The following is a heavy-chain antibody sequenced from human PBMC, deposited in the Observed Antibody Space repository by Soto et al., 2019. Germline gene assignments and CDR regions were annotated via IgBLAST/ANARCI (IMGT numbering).Heavy chain of an antibody. CDR2: ITIVTGNT. V-gene: IGHV3-48*02. J-gene: IGHJ4*01. Sequence: GGSLRLSCAASGFTFSSYSMNWVRQAPGKGLEWVSYITIVTGNTRYADSVRGRFTISADNAANSVFLQMNSLRDEDTAVYFCVRDRDLYRDMFHADLWGQGTLVTVSS. D-gene: IGHD1-26*01. CDR1: GFTFSSYS. CDR3: VRDRDLYRDMFHADL.